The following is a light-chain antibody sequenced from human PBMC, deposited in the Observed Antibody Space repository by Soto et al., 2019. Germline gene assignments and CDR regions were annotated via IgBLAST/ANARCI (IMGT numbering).Light chain of an antibody. V-gene: IGLV3-21*02. CDR3: QVWDGSFDHPV. CDR2: DDD. J-gene: IGLJ2*01. CDR1: NIGSTS. Sequence: SYELTQPPSVSLAPGQTARITCGRNNIGSTSVHWYQQRPGQAPVLVVYDDDDRPSGIPERFSGSNSGDTATLTISRVEAGDEADYSCQVWDGSFDHPVFGGGTKLTVL.